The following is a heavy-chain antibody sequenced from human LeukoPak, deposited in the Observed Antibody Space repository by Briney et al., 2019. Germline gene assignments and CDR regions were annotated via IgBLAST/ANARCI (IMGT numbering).Heavy chain of an antibody. Sequence: GGSLRLSCAASGFMFDDYAMHWVRHVPGRGLEWGSLISGDGVSSFYADSVRGRFTISRDNNNNSLSLQMHSLTAEDTAFYYCAREQFSHTSNYFDNWGQGILVTVSS. D-gene: IGHD5-24*01. CDR3: AREQFSHTSNYFDN. CDR1: GFMFDDYA. CDR2: ISGDGVSS. V-gene: IGHV3-43*02. J-gene: IGHJ4*02.